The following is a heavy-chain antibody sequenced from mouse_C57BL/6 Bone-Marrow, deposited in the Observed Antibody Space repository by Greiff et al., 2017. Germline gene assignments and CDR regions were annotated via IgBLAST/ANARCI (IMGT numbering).Heavy chain of an antibody. Sequence: QVQLKESGAELVRPGTSVKMSCKASGYTFTNYWIGWAKQRPGHGLEWIGDIYPGGGYTNYNEKFKGKATLTADKSSSTAYMQFSSLTSEDSAIYYCARHGNYGYAMDYWGQGTSVTVSS. J-gene: IGHJ4*01. V-gene: IGHV1-63*01. CDR1: GYTFTNYW. D-gene: IGHD2-1*01. CDR2: IYPGGGYT. CDR3: ARHGNYGYAMDY.